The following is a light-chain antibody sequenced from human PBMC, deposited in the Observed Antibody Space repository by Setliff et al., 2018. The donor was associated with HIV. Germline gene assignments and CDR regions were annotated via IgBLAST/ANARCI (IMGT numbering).Light chain of an antibody. Sequence: QSVLAQPASTSGSPGQSITISCTGTSSDVGGYSLVSWYQQHPGKAPKLIIYEVTNRASGVSNRFSGSKSGNTASLTISGLQAEDEADYYCSSYAITNTLPFGTGTKVTVL. CDR3: SSYAITNTLP. V-gene: IGLV2-14*03. CDR2: EVT. CDR1: SSDVGGYSL. J-gene: IGLJ1*01.